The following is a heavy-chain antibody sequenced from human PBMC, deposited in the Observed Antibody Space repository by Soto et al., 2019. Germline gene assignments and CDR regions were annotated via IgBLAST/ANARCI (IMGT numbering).Heavy chain of an antibody. J-gene: IGHJ5*02. CDR3: ARTNYYGSGSYRNWFDP. Sequence: SETLSLTCTASGGSISSYYWSWIRQPAGKGLEWIGRIYTSGSTNYNPSLKSRVTMSVDTSENQFSLKLSSVTAADTAVYYCARTNYYGSGSYRNWFDPWGQGTLVTVSS. CDR1: GGSISSYY. D-gene: IGHD3-10*01. V-gene: IGHV4-4*07. CDR2: IYTSGST.